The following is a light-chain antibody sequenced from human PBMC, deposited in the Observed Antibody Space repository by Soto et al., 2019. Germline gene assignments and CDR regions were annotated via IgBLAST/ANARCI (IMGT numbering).Light chain of an antibody. CDR1: SGHSSYA. Sequence: QPVLTQSPSASASLGASVKLTCTLSSGHSSYAIAWHQQQPEKGPRYLMKLNSDGSHSKGDGIPDRFSGSSSGAERYLTISSLQSEDEAYYYCQTWGTGILVVFGGGTKLTVL. J-gene: IGLJ2*01. V-gene: IGLV4-69*01. CDR3: QTWGTGILVV. CDR2: LNSDGSH.